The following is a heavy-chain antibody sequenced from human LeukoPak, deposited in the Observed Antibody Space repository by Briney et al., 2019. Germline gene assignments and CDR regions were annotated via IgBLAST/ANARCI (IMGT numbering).Heavy chain of an antibody. CDR3: ARDPQTDYYDSSGSDY. Sequence: ASVKVSCKASGYTFTGYYMHWVRQAPGQGLEWMGWINPNSGGTNYAQKFQGRVTMTRDTSISTAYMELSRLRSGDTAVYYCARDPQTDYYDSSGSDYWGQGTLVTVSS. V-gene: IGHV1-2*02. CDR2: INPNSGGT. D-gene: IGHD3-22*01. J-gene: IGHJ4*02. CDR1: GYTFTGYY.